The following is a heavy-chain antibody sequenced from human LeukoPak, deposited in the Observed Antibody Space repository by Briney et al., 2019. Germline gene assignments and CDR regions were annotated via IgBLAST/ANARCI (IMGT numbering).Heavy chain of an antibody. J-gene: IGHJ4*02. V-gene: IGHV1-2*02. CDR2: INPNSGGT. D-gene: IGHD3-22*01. CDR1: GGTFSSYA. CDR3: ARLASLYDSSGYYWGDY. Sequence: ASVKVSCKASGGTFSSYAISWVRQAPGQGLEWMGWINPNSGGTNYAQKFQGRVTMTRDTSISTAYMELSRLRSDDTAVHYCARLASLYDSSGYYWGDYWGQGTLVTVSS.